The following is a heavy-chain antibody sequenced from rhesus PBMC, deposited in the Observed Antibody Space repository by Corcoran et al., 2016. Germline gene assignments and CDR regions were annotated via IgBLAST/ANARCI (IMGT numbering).Heavy chain of an antibody. Sequence: QVQLQESGPGLVKPSETLSLTCAVSGGSISGGYGWSWIRQPPGKGLEWIGHIFGSIGSTYYNPSLKSRVTISRDTSKNQFSLKLISVTAADTAVYYCARQRTAAAGHDYWGQGVLVTVSS. CDR3: ARQRTAAAGHDY. D-gene: IGHD6-25*01. V-gene: IGHV4S7*01. CDR2: IFGSIGST. J-gene: IGHJ4*01. CDR1: GGSISGGYG.